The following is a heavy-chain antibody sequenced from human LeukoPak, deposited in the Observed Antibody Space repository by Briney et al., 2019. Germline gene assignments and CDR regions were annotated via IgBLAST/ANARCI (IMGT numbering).Heavy chain of an antibody. D-gene: IGHD3-16*01. CDR3: AKHAGALDVSGTSSFDH. Sequence: GGSLRLSCAASGFTFSNYVMHWVRQAPGEGLEWLGYILFDGRKQYYADSVKGRFTISRDNAKNTVYLQVNGLRPDDTAVYYCAKHAGALDVSGTSSFDHWGQGTLVSVSS. V-gene: IGHV3-30*18. J-gene: IGHJ4*02. CDR1: GFTFSNYV. CDR2: ILFDGRKQ.